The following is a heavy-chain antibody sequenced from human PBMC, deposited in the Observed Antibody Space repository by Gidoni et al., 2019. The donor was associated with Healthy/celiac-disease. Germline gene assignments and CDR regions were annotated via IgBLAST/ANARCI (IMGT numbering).Heavy chain of an antibody. CDR3: AKGLVSSGWLSLSHGMDV. CDR1: GFTFSSYG. Sequence: QVQRVEAGGGVVEPGRSLRRSCAAPGFTFSSYGMHWVRQAPGKGLDWWAVISDDGRNTYYADSVKGRFTISRDNSKNPLYLQMNSLRAEDTAVDYCAKGLVSSGWLSLSHGMDVCGQGTTVTVSS. V-gene: IGHV3-30*18. D-gene: IGHD6-19*01. CDR2: ISDDGRNT. J-gene: IGHJ6*02.